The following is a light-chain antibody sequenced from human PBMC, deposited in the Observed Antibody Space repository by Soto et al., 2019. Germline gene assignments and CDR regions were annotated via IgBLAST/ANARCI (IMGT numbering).Light chain of an antibody. CDR2: WAS. CDR3: QQYYNVPRT. J-gene: IGKJ1*01. V-gene: IGKV4-1*01. CDR1: QSVLYSSNNKNY. Sequence: DIVMTQSPDSLAVSLGERATINCKSSQSVLYSSNNKNYLAWYQQKPGQPPKLLIYWASTRESGVPDRFSGSGSGTDFTLTISTLQAEDAAVYHCQQYYNVPRTFGQGTKVEIK.